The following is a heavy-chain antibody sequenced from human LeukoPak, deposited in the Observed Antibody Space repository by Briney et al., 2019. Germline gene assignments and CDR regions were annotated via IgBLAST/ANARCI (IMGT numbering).Heavy chain of an antibody. CDR2: INPSVGSA. V-gene: IGHV1-46*01. Sequence: ASVKVSCKASGYTFTSYDINWVRQAPGQGLEWMGIINPSVGSANYAQKFQGRVTMTRDTSTSTVYMELSSLRSEDTAVYYCARDVSQGSGSYRNQAFDYWGQGTLVTVSS. CDR1: GYTFTSYD. J-gene: IGHJ4*02. D-gene: IGHD3-10*01. CDR3: ARDVSQGSGSYRNQAFDY.